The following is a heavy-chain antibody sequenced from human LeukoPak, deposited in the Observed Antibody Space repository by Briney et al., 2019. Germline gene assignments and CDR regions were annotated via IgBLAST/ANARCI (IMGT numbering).Heavy chain of an antibody. CDR1: GGSFSGYY. D-gene: IGHD3-3*01. CDR3: ARGYYDFWSGAFDI. Sequence: PSETLSLTCAVYGGSFSGYYWSWIRQPPGKGLEWIGEINHSGSTNYNPSLKGRVTISVDTSKNQFSLKLSSVTAADTAVYYCARGYYDFWSGAFDIWGQGTMVTVSS. V-gene: IGHV4-34*01. J-gene: IGHJ3*02. CDR2: INHSGST.